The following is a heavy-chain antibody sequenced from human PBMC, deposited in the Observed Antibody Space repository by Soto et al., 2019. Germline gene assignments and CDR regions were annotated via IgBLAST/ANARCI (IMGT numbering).Heavy chain of an antibody. D-gene: IGHD2-15*01. CDR2: IYPGDSDT. V-gene: IGHV5-51*01. J-gene: IGHJ6*02. CDR1: GYSFTSYW. CDR3: ARVVVAATGYYYGMDV. Sequence: GESLKISCKGSGYSFTSYWIGWVRQMPGKGLEWMGIIYPGDSDTRYSPSFQGQVTISADKSISTAYLQWSSLKASDTAMYYCARVVVAATGYYYGMDVWGQGTTVTVSS.